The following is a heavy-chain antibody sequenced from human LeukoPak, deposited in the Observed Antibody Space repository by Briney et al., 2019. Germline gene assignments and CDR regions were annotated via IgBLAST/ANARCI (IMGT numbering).Heavy chain of an antibody. CDR1: GFTFSSYS. V-gene: IGHV3-21*01. CDR3: ARDRRGSYGIYWFDP. Sequence: GGSLRPSCAASGFTFSSYSMNWVRQAPGKGLEWVSSISSSSSYIYYADSVKGRFTISRDNAKNSLYLQMNSLRAEDTAVYYCARDRRGSYGIYWFDPWGQGTLVTVSS. J-gene: IGHJ5*02. CDR2: ISSSSSYI. D-gene: IGHD1-26*01.